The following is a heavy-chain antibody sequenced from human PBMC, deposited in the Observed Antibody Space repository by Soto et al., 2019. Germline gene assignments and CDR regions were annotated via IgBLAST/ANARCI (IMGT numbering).Heavy chain of an antibody. J-gene: IGHJ4*02. V-gene: IGHV1-46*01. CDR3: ARTRRNYYDRSDYYKGPFDY. Sequence: GASVKVSCKASGYTFTSYYMHWVRQAPGQGLEWMGIINPSGGSTSYAQKFQGRVTMTRDTSTSTVYMELSSLRSEDTAVYYCARTRRNYYDRSDYYKGPFDYWGPGTPVTVSS. CDR1: GYTFTSYY. CDR2: INPSGGST. D-gene: IGHD3-22*01.